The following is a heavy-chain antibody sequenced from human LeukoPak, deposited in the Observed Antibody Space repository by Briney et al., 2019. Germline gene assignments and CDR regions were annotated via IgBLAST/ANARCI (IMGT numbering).Heavy chain of an antibody. J-gene: IGHJ4*02. Sequence: GASVKVSCKASGYTFTSYGISWVRQAPGQGLEWMGWISAYNGNTNYAQKLQGRVTMTTDTSTSTAYMELRSLRSDDTAVYYCARLGFGDFWSGYYPFDYWGQGTLVTVSS. CDR2: ISAYNGNT. CDR1: GYTFTSYG. D-gene: IGHD3-3*01. CDR3: ARLGFGDFWSGYYPFDY. V-gene: IGHV1-18*01.